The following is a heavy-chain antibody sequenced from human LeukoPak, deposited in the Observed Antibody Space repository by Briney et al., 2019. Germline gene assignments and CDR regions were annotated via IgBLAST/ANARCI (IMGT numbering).Heavy chain of an antibody. CDR2: IYPDDSDT. V-gene: IGHV5-51*01. CDR3: AGRSGNYYGVDY. Sequence: AESLKISYKVSGSIITSYLIAGVRQMPGKGLEWMGIIYPDDSDTTYNPSFQGHVTISADKSISTAYLQWSSLKASDTAMYYCAGRSGNYYGVDYWGQGTLVTVSS. CDR1: GSIITSYL. J-gene: IGHJ4*02. D-gene: IGHD1-26*01.